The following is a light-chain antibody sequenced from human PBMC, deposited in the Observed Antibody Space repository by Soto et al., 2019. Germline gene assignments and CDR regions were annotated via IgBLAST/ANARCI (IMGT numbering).Light chain of an antibody. Sequence: EIVMTQSPATLSVSPGERATLSCRASQSLSSNLAWYQQKPGQSPRLLIHGASTRATGIPDRFSGSGSGTEFTLTISSLQSEDFAVYYCQQRGTFGGGTKVHI. J-gene: IGKJ4*01. CDR1: QSLSSN. CDR2: GAS. CDR3: QQRGT. V-gene: IGKV3-15*01.